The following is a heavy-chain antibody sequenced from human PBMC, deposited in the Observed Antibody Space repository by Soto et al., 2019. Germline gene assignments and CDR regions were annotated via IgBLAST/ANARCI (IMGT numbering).Heavy chain of an antibody. CDR1: GGSFSGFY. V-gene: IGHV4-34*01. CDR3: ARGPLGYCSSTSCYPYYYYYYMDV. J-gene: IGHJ6*03. Sequence: PSETLSLTSAVYGGSFSGFYWSWIRQPPGKGLEWSGEINHSGSTNYNPSLKSRVTISVDTSKNQFSLKLSSVTAADTAVYYCARGPLGYCSSTSCYPYYYYYYMDVWGKGTTVTVSS. D-gene: IGHD2-2*01. CDR2: INHSGST.